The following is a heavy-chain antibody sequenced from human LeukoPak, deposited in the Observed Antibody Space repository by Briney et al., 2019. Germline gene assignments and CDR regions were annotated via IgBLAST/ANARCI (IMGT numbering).Heavy chain of an antibody. CDR3: ARGDVRYCSNH. CDR2: INHSGST. CDR1: GGSFSGYY. V-gene: IGHV4-34*01. Sequence: PSETLSLTCAVYGGSFSGYYWSWIRKPPGKGREWIGEINHSGSTNYNPSLKSRVTISVDTSKNQFSLKLSSVTAADTGVYYCARGDVRYCSNHWGQGTLVTVSS. D-gene: IGHD6-13*01. J-gene: IGHJ5*02.